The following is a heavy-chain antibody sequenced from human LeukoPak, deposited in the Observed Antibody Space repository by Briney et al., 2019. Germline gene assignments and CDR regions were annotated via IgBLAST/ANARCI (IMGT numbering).Heavy chain of an antibody. CDR1: GYTFTSSG. CDR2: ISAYNGYT. V-gene: IGHV1-18*01. Sequence: ASVKVSCKASGYTFTSSGISWVRQAPGQGLEWMGWISAYNGYTNYAPNLQGRVTMTTDTSTSTAYMELRSLRSDDTAVYYCARDHGYDRGFPFDYWGQGTLVTVSS. D-gene: IGHD3-16*01. J-gene: IGHJ4*02. CDR3: ARDHGYDRGFPFDY.